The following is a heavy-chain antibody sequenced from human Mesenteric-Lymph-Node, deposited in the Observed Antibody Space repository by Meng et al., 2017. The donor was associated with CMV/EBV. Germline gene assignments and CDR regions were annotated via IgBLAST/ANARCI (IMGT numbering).Heavy chain of an antibody. V-gene: IGHV3-33*06. D-gene: IGHD6-19*01. CDR3: AKGAGYYFYGMDV. CDR1: GFTFSNYA. Sequence: GESLKISCAASGFTFSNYAMHWVRQAPGKGLEWVAVIWYDGSNKYYADSVKGRFTISRDNSKNTLYLQMNSLGAEDTAVYYCAKGAGYYFYGMDVWGQGTTVTVSS. CDR2: IWYDGSNK. J-gene: IGHJ6*02.